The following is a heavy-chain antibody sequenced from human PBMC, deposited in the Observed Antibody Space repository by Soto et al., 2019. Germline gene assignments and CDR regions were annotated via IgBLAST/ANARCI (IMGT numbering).Heavy chain of an antibody. CDR2: ISHDGSKT. CDR1: GFTFRSYG. D-gene: IGHD5-18*01. CDR3: AKGDLDTSMAMAFDN. V-gene: IGHV3-30*18. J-gene: IGHJ4*02. Sequence: QVQLVESGGGVVQPGRSLRLSCAASGFTFRSYGLHWVRQAPGKGLEWVAVISHDGSKTYYTGSVEGRFTISRDNFKXTLXLQMXXXXXXXXGMYYCAKGDLDTSMAMAFDNWGQGTLVTVSS.